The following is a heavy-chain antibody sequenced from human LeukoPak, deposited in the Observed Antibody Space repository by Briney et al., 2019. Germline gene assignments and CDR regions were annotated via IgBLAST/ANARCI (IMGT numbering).Heavy chain of an antibody. CDR1: GFTFSSHA. CDR2: ISGSGGST. V-gene: IGHV3-23*01. D-gene: IGHD6-19*01. Sequence: GGSLRLSCAASGFTFSSHAMSWVRQAPGKGLEWVSAISGSGGSTYYADSVKGRFTISRDSSKNTLYLQMNSLRAEDTAVYYCAKDKSSGRSASDYWGQGILVTVSS. CDR3: AKDKSSGRSASDY. J-gene: IGHJ4*02.